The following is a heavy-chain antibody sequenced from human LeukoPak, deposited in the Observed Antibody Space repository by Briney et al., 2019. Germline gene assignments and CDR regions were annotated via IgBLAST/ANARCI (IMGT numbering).Heavy chain of an antibody. J-gene: IGHJ4*02. Sequence: SETLSLTCTVSGGSFSGYYWSWIRQPPGKGLEWIGEINHSGSTNYNPSLKSRVTISVDTSKNQFSLKLSSVTAADTAVYYCASQSYYDFWSGYPDYWGQGTLVTVSS. CDR3: ASQSYYDFWSGYPDY. CDR2: INHSGST. CDR1: GGSFSGYY. V-gene: IGHV4-34*01. D-gene: IGHD3-3*01.